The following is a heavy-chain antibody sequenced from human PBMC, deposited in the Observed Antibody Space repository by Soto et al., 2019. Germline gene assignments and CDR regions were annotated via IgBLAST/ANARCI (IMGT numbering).Heavy chain of an antibody. CDR1: GFTFSSYG. J-gene: IGHJ3*02. Sequence: GGSLRLSCAASGFTFSSYGMHWVRQAPGKGLEWVAVIWYDGSNKYYADSVKGRFTISRDNSKNTLYLQMNSLRAEDTAVYYCARDHQRDDAFDIWGQRTMVTVSS. D-gene: IGHD2-2*01. CDR3: ARDHQRDDAFDI. V-gene: IGHV3-33*01. CDR2: IWYDGSNK.